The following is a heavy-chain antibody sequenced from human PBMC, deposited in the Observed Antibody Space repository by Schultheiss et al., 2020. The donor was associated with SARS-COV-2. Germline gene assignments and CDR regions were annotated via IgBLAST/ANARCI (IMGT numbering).Heavy chain of an antibody. J-gene: IGHJ5*02. Sequence: SQTLSLTCTVSGGSISSYYWSWIRQPAGKGLEWIGRIYTSGSTNYNPSLKSRVTMSVDTSKNQFSLKLSSVTAADTAVYYCARSRGQLLFPDWFDPWGQGTLVTVSS. D-gene: IGHD2-2*01. CDR2: IYTSGST. V-gene: IGHV4-4*07. CDR3: ARSRGQLLFPDWFDP. CDR1: GGSISSYY.